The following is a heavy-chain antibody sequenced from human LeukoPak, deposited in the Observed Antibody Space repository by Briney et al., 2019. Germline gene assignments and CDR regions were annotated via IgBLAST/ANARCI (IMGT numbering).Heavy chain of an antibody. CDR2: IYLGDSDT. J-gene: IGHJ4*02. CDR1: GYNFTNYW. CDR3: ARQDASGSFDY. Sequence: GESLKISCKGSGYNFTNYWIHWVRQMPGKGLEWMGTIYLGDSDTGHSPSFQGQVTLSVDKSISTAYLQWSSLKASDTAIFYCARQDASGSFDYWGQGTLVTVSS. D-gene: IGHD3-10*01. V-gene: IGHV5-51*01.